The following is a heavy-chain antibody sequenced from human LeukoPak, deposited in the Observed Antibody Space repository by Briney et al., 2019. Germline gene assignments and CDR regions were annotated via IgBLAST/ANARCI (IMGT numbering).Heavy chain of an antibody. CDR1: GFTFGDYY. CDR3: AKGLWLRNPGDY. J-gene: IGHJ4*02. D-gene: IGHD5-18*01. CDR2: ISTSASTI. Sequence: GSLRLSCAASGFTFGDYYMTWIRQAPGKGLEWVSYISTSASTIYYADSVKGRFTISRDNAKNSLYLQMNSLRAEDTAVYYCAKGLWLRNPGDYWGQGTLVTVSS. V-gene: IGHV3-11*01.